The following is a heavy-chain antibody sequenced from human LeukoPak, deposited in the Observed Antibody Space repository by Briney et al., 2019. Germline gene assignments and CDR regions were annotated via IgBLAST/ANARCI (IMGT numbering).Heavy chain of an antibody. V-gene: IGHV1-18*01. Sequence: ASVKVSCKASGYTFTSYGISWVRQAPGQGLEWMGWISAYNGNTNYAQKLQGRVTMTTDTSTSTAYMELRSLRSDDTAVYYCARGSRYSSSWYVDALDYWGQGTLVTVSS. CDR2: ISAYNGNT. J-gene: IGHJ4*02. D-gene: IGHD6-13*01. CDR1: GYTFTSYG. CDR3: ARGSRYSSSWYVDALDY.